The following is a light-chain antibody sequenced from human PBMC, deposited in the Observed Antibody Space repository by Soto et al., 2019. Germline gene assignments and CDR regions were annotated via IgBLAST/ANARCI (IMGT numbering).Light chain of an antibody. J-gene: IGKJ2*01. CDR1: QSISRY. V-gene: IGKV1-39*01. Sequence: DIQMTQSPSSLSASVGDRVTITCRASQSISRYLSWYQKKPGKAPKLLISAVSTLQPGVPSRFSGSGSGTDFTLTISSLQPEDFATYYCQQSYSSLYTFGQGTQLEIK. CDR2: AVS. CDR3: QQSYSSLYT.